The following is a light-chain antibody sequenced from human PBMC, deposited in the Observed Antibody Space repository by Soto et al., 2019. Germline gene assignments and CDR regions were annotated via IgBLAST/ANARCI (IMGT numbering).Light chain of an antibody. CDR1: QSLLHSNGYNY. CDR3: MQALQTPPYT. J-gene: IGKJ2*01. CDR2: LGS. Sequence: DIVMTQSPVSLPVTPGEPASISCRSSQSLLHSNGYNYLDWYLQKPGQSPQLLIYLGSNRASGVPDRFIGSGSGTDFTLDISRVEAEDVGVYYCMQALQTPPYTFGQGTKLEIK. V-gene: IGKV2-28*01.